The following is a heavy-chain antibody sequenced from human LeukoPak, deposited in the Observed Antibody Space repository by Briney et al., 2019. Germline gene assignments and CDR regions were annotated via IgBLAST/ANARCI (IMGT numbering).Heavy chain of an antibody. J-gene: IGHJ1*01. CDR3: ARSSYYYDSSGYPEYFQH. V-gene: IGHV1-69*05. CDR2: IIPIFGTA. D-gene: IGHD3-22*01. Sequence: SVKVSCKASGGTFSSYAISWVRQAPGQGLEWMGGIIPIFGTANYAQKFRGRVTITTDESTSTAYMELSSLRSEDTAVYYCARSSYYYDSSGYPEYFQHWGQGTLVTVSS. CDR1: GGTFSSYA.